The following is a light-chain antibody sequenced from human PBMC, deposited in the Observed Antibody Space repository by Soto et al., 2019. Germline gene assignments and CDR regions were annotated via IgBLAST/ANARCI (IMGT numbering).Light chain of an antibody. CDR3: SSYATSSSYV. V-gene: IGLV2-14*03. CDR1: SSDVGGYNH. CDR2: DVS. J-gene: IGLJ1*01. Sequence: QSALTQPASVSGSPGQSITISCTGTSSDVGGYNHVSWYQQHPGKAPKLIIYDVSNRPSGVSYRFSASKSGNTASLIISGLQTEDEAVYYCSSYATSSSYVFGTGTKLTVL.